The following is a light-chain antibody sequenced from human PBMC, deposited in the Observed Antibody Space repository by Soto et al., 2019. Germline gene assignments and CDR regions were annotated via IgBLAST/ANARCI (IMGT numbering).Light chain of an antibody. CDR1: QSISSY. V-gene: IGKV1-39*01. CDR3: QQYDNWPLT. J-gene: IGKJ4*01. Sequence: DIQMTQSPSSLSASVGDRVTITCRASQSISSYLNWYQQKPGTAPKLLIYAASSLQIGVPSRFSGSGSGTDFTLTISSLQSEDFAVYYCQQYDNWPLTFGGGTKVEIK. CDR2: AAS.